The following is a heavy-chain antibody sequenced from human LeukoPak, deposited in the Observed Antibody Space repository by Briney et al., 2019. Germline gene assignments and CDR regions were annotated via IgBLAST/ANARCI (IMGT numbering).Heavy chain of an antibody. J-gene: IGHJ5*02. Sequence: GGSLRLSCAASGFTFSSYSMNWVRQAPGKGLEWVSSISSSSSYIYYADSVKGRFTISRDNAKNSLYLQMNSLRAEDTAVYYCAKEPGSAPWFDPWGQGTLVTVSS. CDR3: AKEPGSAPWFDP. V-gene: IGHV3-21*01. CDR2: ISSSSSYI. D-gene: IGHD3-10*01. CDR1: GFTFSSYS.